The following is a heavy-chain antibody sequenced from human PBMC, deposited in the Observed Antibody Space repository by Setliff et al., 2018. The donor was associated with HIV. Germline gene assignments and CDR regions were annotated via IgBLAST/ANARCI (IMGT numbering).Heavy chain of an antibody. Sequence: PGGSLRLSCAAPGFTFNNYWMSWVRQAPGKGLEWVSNIGSIGSGGATHYADSVRGRFTISRDNAKNSLYLQMNSLRAEDTAVYYCENPGWDCSVGSCYEGGGYWGQGTLVTVSS. D-gene: IGHD2-15*01. CDR3: ENPGWDCSVGSCYEGGGY. CDR1: GFTFNNYW. CDR2: IGSIGSGGAT. J-gene: IGHJ4*02. V-gene: IGHV3-21*05.